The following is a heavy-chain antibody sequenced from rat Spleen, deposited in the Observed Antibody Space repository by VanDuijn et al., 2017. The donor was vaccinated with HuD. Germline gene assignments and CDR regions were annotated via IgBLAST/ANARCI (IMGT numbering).Heavy chain of an antibody. CDR3: TIHPRY. CDR1: GFSLTSYH. Sequence: QVQLKESGPGLVQPSQTLSLTCTVSGFSLTSYHVSWVRQPPGKGLEWMGVIWGNGDTNYNLALKSRLSISRDTSKNQVFLKMNSLQTEDTAIYFCTIHPRYWGQGVMVTVSS. D-gene: IGHD3-1*01. V-gene: IGHV2-13*01. J-gene: IGHJ2*01. CDR2: IWGNGDT.